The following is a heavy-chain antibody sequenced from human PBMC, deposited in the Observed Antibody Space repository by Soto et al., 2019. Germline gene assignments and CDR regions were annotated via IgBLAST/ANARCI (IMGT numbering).Heavy chain of an antibody. V-gene: IGHV5-51*07. CDR1: GYSFTNFW. CDR2: IFPADSDT. CDR3: LLTVSWTY. J-gene: IGHJ4*02. Sequence: PGESLKISCKGSGYSFTNFWIGWVHQMPGKGLEWMGIIFPADSDTRYSPSFQGQVTISADKSISTAYLQWSSLKASDTAMYYCLLTVSWTYWGQGTLVTVSS. D-gene: IGHD3-9*01.